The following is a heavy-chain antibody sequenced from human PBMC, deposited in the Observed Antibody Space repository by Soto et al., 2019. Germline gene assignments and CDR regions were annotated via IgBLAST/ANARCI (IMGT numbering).Heavy chain of an antibody. CDR1: GFTVSSKY. CDR2: ISSDSGTI. Sequence: GGSLRLSCAASGFTVSSKYMSWVRQAPGKGLEWISYISSDSGTIYYADSLKGRFTISRDNGKNSLYLQMNSLTDEDTAVYYCARGRLWSFDFWGQGTLVTVSS. V-gene: IGHV3-48*02. J-gene: IGHJ4*02. CDR3: ARGRLWSFDF. D-gene: IGHD2-8*02.